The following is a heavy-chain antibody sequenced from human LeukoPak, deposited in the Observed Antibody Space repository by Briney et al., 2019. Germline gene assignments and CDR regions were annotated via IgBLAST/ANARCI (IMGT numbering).Heavy chain of an antibody. CDR2: INHSGST. CDR1: GGSFSGYY. CDR3: ARGIAAAGIDY. Sequence: SETLSLTCAVYGGSFSGYYWSWIRQPPGKGLEWIGEINHSGSTNYNPSLKSRVTISVDTSKNQFSLKLSSVTAADTAVYYCARGIAAAGIDYWGQGTLVTVSS. V-gene: IGHV4-34*01. D-gene: IGHD6-13*01. J-gene: IGHJ4*02.